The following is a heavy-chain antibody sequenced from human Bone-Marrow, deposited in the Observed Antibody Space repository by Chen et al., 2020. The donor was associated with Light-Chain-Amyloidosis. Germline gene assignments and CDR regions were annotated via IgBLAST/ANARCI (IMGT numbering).Heavy chain of an antibody. CDR3: ARDRVVRFLGPGFDI. CDR2: QWYDGSNK. Sequence: QVQLVESGGGVVQPGRSLRLSCAASGFTFSSYGMHWVRQAPGKGLEWVAVQWYDGSNKFYADSGRGRFTISRDNSKNTLYLQINSRRAEDTAVYYCARDRVVRFLGPGFDIWGQGTMVTVSS. J-gene: IGHJ3*02. V-gene: IGHV3-33*01. CDR1: GFTFSSYG. D-gene: IGHD3-3*01.